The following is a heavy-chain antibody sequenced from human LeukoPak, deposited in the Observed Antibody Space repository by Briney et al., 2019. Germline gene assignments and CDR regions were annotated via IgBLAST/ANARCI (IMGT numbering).Heavy chain of an antibody. D-gene: IGHD3-22*01. Sequence: GGSLRLSCAASGFTFSSYAMSWVRQAPGKGLGWVAVISYDGSNKYYADSVKGRFTISRDNSKNTLYLQMNSLRAEDTAVYYCAKPLYYYDSSGSYYYHYYGMDVWGQGTTVTVSS. J-gene: IGHJ6*02. CDR3: AKPLYYYDSSGSYYYHYYGMDV. CDR2: ISYDGSNK. V-gene: IGHV3-30*18. CDR1: GFTFSSYA.